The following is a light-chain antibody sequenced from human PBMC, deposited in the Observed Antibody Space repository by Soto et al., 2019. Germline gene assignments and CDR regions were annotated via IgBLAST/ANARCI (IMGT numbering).Light chain of an antibody. Sequence: QSVLTQPPSVSGTPGQTVSISCSGRSSNIGSNYVYWYQQLPGTAPRLLMYRADQRPSGVPDRFSGSKSGTSASLAIGGLRSEDEADYYCAAWDDTLSGLVFGRGTQLTVL. CDR1: SSNIGSNY. J-gene: IGLJ2*01. CDR2: RAD. CDR3: AAWDDTLSGLV. V-gene: IGLV1-47*01.